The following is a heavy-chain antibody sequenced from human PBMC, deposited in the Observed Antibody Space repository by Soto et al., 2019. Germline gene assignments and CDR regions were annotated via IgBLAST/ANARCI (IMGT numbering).Heavy chain of an antibody. CDR2: VHNSGST. J-gene: IGHJ4*02. CDR3: ARPTGNRFDS. V-gene: IGHV4-31*03. D-gene: IGHD1-1*01. CDR1: GGSISSGGYY. Sequence: QVQLQESGPGLVKASQTLSLTCTVSGGSISSGGYYWSWIRQHPGKGLEWIGYVHNSGSTYYNPSVKSRATILMDTSKNQSSLRLTSVTAADTAVYYGARPTGNRFDSWGQGSLVTVSS.